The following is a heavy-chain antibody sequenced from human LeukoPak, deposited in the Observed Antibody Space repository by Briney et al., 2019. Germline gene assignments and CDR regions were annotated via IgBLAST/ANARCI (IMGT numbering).Heavy chain of an antibody. CDR2: LIPIFGTA. CDR1: GGTFSSYA. Sequence: ASVKVSCKASGGTFSSYAISWVRQAPGQGLEWMGGLIPIFGTANYAQKFQGRVTITADESTSTAYMELSSLRSEDTPVYYCARALTGGYCSSTSCYRGGFDYWGQGTLVTVSS. D-gene: IGHD2-2*01. CDR3: ARALTGGYCSSTSCYRGGFDY. J-gene: IGHJ4*02. V-gene: IGHV1-69*13.